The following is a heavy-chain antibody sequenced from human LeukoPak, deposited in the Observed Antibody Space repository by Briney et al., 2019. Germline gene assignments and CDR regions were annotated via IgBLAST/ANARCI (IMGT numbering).Heavy chain of an antibody. CDR1: GGSISSYY. J-gene: IGHJ4*02. CDR2: IYYSGST. CDR3: ARHLWFGELFYFDY. V-gene: IGHV4-59*01. D-gene: IGHD3-10*01. Sequence: SETLSLTCTVSGGSISSYYWSWIRQPPGKGLEWIGYIYYSGSTNYNPSLKSRVTISVDTSKNQFSLKLSSVTAADTAVYYCARHLWFGELFYFDYWGQGTLVTVSS.